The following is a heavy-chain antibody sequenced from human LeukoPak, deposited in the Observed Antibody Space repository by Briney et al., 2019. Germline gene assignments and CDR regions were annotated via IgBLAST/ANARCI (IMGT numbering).Heavy chain of an antibody. V-gene: IGHV4-59*01. D-gene: IGHD3-9*01. CDR1: GGSISSYY. CDR2: IYYSGST. Sequence: SETLSLTWTVSGGSISSYYWSWIRQPPGKGLEWIGDIYYSGSTNYNPSLKSRVTISVDTSKNQCSLKLSSVTAADTAVYYCARIILTTNFYFDYWGQGTLVTVSS. CDR3: ARIILTTNFYFDY. J-gene: IGHJ4*02.